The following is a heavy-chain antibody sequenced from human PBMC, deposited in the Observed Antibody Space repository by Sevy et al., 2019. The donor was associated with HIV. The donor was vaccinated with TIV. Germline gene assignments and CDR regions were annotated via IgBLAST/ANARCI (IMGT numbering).Heavy chain of an antibody. D-gene: IGHD2-2*01. Sequence: ASVKVSCKVSGYTFTDYYMHWVRQAPGQGLEWMGWINPNSGGINYAQKFQGRVTMTRDTSISTAYMELSRLRSDDTAVYYCARADGIVVVPAAMPYDPWGSDPWGQGTLVTVSS. CDR1: GYTFTDYY. CDR3: ARADGIVVVPAAMPYDPWGSDP. J-gene: IGHJ5*02. V-gene: IGHV1-2*02. CDR2: INPNSGGI.